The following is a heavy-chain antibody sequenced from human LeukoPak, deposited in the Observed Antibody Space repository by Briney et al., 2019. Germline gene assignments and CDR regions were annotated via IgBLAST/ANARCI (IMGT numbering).Heavy chain of an antibody. CDR3: ARVVGLTGYSSSWYSGYYYYMDV. J-gene: IGHJ6*03. Sequence: SVKVSCKASGYTFNTFGITWVRQAPGQGLEWMGGIIPIFGTTNYAQKFHDRVTITADKSTSTAYMELSSLRSEDTAVYYCARVVGLTGYSSSWYSGYYYYMDVWGKGTTVTVSS. CDR1: GYTFNTFG. V-gene: IGHV1-69*06. CDR2: IIPIFGTT. D-gene: IGHD6-13*01.